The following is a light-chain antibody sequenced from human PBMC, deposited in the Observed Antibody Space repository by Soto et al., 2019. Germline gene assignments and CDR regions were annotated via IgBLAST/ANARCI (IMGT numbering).Light chain of an antibody. CDR2: DAS. CDR3: QQRSNWPT. Sequence: EIVLTQSPATLSLSPGERATLSCRASQSVSSYLAWYQQKPGQAPRLLIYDASNRATGIPARFSGSGSGRVFTLTISSLEPEDFAVYYCQQRSNWPTFGQGTKVDIK. V-gene: IGKV3-11*02. J-gene: IGKJ1*01. CDR1: QSVSSY.